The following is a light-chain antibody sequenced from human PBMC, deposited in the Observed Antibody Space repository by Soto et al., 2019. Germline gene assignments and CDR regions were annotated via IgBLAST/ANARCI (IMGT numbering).Light chain of an antibody. Sequence: IVMTQSPDSLAVSLGERATINCKSSQRVLYSSDNKNYLAWYQQRPGQPPKLLIYWASTRESGVPDRFSGSGSGTDFTLTISSLQAEDVAVYYCQQYYSTPPLTFGGGTKVDIK. CDR1: QRVLYSSDNKNY. V-gene: IGKV4-1*01. J-gene: IGKJ4*01. CDR2: WAS. CDR3: QQYYSTPPLT.